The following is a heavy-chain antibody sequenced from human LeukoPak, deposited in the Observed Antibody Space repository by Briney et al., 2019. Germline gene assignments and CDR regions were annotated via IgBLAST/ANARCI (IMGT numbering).Heavy chain of an antibody. CDR1: GGSISSYF. J-gene: IGHJ2*01. D-gene: IGHD7-27*01. CDR3: ARLGTQYWYFDL. CDR2: IYHTGST. V-gene: IGHV4-30-2*01. Sequence: SETLSLTCSVSGGSISSYFWSWIRQPPGKGLEWIAYIYHTGSTYYNPSLKTRVTISVDRSKNQFSLKLSSVTAADTAVYYCARLGTQYWYFDLWGRGTLVTVSS.